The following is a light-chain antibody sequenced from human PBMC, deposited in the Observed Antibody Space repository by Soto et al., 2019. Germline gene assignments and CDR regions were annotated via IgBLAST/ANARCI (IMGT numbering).Light chain of an antibody. CDR2: GAS. CDR3: QQYHNWPPQYT. J-gene: IGKJ2*01. CDR1: QSVASN. V-gene: IGKV3-15*01. Sequence: EIVMTQSPASLSVSPGDGATLSGRASQSVASNVASYQQKPGQGPRLLIHGASTRAVGVPARFSGSGSGTDFTLTISSLQSEDSAVYYCQQYHNWPPQYTFGQGTKLQIK.